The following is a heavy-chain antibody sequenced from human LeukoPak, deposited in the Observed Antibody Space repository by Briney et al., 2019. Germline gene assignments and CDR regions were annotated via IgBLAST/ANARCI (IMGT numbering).Heavy chain of an antibody. Sequence: ASVKVSCKASGYTFTGYYMHWVRQAPGQGLEWMGRINPNSGGTNYAQKFQGRVTMTRDTSISTAYMELSRLRSDDTAVYYCATLYYDILTGSWFDPWGQGTLFTVSS. CDR2: INPNSGGT. CDR3: ATLYYDILTGSWFDP. V-gene: IGHV1-2*06. CDR1: GYTFTGYY. J-gene: IGHJ5*02. D-gene: IGHD3-9*01.